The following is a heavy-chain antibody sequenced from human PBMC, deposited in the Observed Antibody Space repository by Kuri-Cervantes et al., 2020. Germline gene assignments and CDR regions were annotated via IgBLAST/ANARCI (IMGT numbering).Heavy chain of an antibody. V-gene: IGHV2-70*11. CDR3: ARIVRGYSGYDYVYYGMDV. J-gene: IGHJ6*02. Sequence: SGPTLVKPTQTLTLTCTFSVFSLSTSGMCVSWIRQPPGKALEWLARIDWDDDKYYSTSLKTRLTISKDTSKNQVVLTMTNMDPVDTATYYCARIVRGYSGYDYVYYGMDVWGQGTTVTVSS. CDR1: VFSLSTSGMC. D-gene: IGHD5-12*01. CDR2: IDWDDDK.